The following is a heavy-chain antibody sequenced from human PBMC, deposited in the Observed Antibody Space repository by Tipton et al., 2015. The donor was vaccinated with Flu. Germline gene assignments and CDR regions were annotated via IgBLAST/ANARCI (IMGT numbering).Heavy chain of an antibody. D-gene: IGHD6-19*01. V-gene: IGHV4-34*01. J-gene: IGHJ2*01. CDR2: INHSGST. Sequence: AGLVKPSETLSLTCAVYGGSFSGYYWSWIRQPPGKGLEWIGEINHSGSTNYNPSLKSRVTISVDTSKNQFSLKLSSVTAADTAVYYCARLAIAVAGHWYFDLWGRGTLVTVSS. CDR3: ARLAIAVAGHWYFDL. CDR1: GGSFSGYY.